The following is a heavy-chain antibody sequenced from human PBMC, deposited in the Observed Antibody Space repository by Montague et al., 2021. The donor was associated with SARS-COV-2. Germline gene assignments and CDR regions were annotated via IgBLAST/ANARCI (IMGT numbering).Heavy chain of an antibody. CDR2: MYDSRST. D-gene: IGHD2-15*01. CDR3: ARGDGVVLAASDI. CDR1: GGSISNGGYY. Sequence: TLSLTCTVTGGSISNGGYYCIWIRQHPGKGLEWNVYMYDSRSTYYNPSLPSRVAMSLDTSKNQFSLKLSSVTAADTAVYYCARGDGVVLAASDIWGQGTMVTVSS. J-gene: IGHJ3*02. V-gene: IGHV4-31*03.